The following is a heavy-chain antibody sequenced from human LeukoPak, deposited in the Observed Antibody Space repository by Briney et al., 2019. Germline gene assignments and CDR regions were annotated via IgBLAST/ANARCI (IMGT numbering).Heavy chain of an antibody. V-gene: IGHV4-59*08. Sequence: SETLSLTCTVSGGSISGYFWSWLRQPPGKGLEWIGYIYYSGSTNYNPSLKSRATISVDTSKNQFSLKLSSVTAADTAVYYCTRHQVPTLIDFWGQGTLVTVSS. J-gene: IGHJ4*02. CDR2: IYYSGST. CDR3: TRHQVPTLIDF. D-gene: IGHD5-12*01. CDR1: GGSISGYF.